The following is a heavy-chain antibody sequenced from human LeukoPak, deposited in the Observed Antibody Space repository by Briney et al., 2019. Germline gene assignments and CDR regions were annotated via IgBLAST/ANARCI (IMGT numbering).Heavy chain of an antibody. V-gene: IGHV5-51*01. J-gene: IGHJ5*01. D-gene: IGHD6-19*01. CDR1: GYSFTSYW. CDR3: AKVSSGLNNRFDS. Sequence: GESLKISCKGSGYSFTSYWIGWVRQMPGKGLEWMGIIYPGDSDTRYSPSFQGQVTISVDKSISTAYLQWSGLKASDTAMYYCAKVSSGLNNRFDSWGQGTLVTVSS. CDR2: IYPGDSDT.